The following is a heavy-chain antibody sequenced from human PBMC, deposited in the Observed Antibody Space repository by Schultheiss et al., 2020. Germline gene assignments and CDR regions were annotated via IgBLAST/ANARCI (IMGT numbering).Heavy chain of an antibody. D-gene: IGHD6-6*01. J-gene: IGHJ6*02. CDR2: IRSKAYGGTT. CDR1: GFSFSDTW. V-gene: IGHV3-49*03. CDR3: TRVIAGRGYYYGMDV. Sequence: GGSLRLSCAASGFSFSDTWMSWFRQAPGKGLEWVGFIRSKAYGGTTEYAASVKGRFTISRDDSKSIAYLQMNSLKTEDTAVYYCTRVIAGRGYYYGMDVWGQGTTVTVSS.